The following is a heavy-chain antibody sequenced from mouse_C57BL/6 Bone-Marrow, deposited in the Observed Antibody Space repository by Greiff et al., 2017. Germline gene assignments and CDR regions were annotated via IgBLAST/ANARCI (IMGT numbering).Heavy chain of an antibody. J-gene: IGHJ3*01. Sequence: QVQLKQSGAELVKPGASVKMSCKASGYTFTSYWITWVKQRPGQGLEWIGDIYPGSGSTNYNEKFKSKATLTVDTSSSTAYMQLSSLTSEDSAVYYCARGPFAYWGQGTLVTVSA. CDR2: IYPGSGST. CDR3: ARGPFAY. CDR1: GYTFTSYW. V-gene: IGHV1-55*01.